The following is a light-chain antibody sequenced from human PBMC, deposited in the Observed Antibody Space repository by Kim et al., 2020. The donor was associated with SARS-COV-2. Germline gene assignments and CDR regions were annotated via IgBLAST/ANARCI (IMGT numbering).Light chain of an antibody. CDR1: QSVNSN. V-gene: IGKV3D-15*01. Sequence: EIVMTQSPATLSVSPGEGATLSCSASQSVNSNLAWYQQKPGQAPRLLIYGASIRATGIPARFSGSGSGTEFTLTISSLQSEDFAVYYCQQYNYWPPITFGQGTRLEIK. CDR2: GAS. J-gene: IGKJ5*01. CDR3: QQYNYWPPIT.